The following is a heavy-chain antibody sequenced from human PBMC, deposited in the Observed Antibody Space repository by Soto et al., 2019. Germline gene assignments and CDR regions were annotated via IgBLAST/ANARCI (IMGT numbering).Heavy chain of an antibody. CDR2: IYYSGST. Sequence: SETLSLTCTVSGGSISSVDYYWSWIRQPPGKGLEWIGYIYYSGSTYYNPSLKSRVTISVDTSKKQFSLKLSSVTAADTAVYYCARSDESSASPLPDGLDVWGQGTTGTVFS. CDR3: ARSDESSASPLPDGLDV. V-gene: IGHV4-30-4*01. J-gene: IGHJ6*02. D-gene: IGHD6-6*01. CDR1: GGSISSVDYY.